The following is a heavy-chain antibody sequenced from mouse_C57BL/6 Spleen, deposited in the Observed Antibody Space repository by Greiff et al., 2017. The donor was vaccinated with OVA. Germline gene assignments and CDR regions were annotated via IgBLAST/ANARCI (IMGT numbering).Heavy chain of an antibody. Sequence: QVQLQQSGAELMKPGASVKLSCKATGYTFTGYWIEWVKQRPGHGLEWIGEILPGSGSTNYNEKFKGKATFTVDTSSTTASMQLSSLTTEDSAIYYYASNSLLSWFAYWGQGTLVTVSA. CDR2: ILPGSGST. J-gene: IGHJ3*01. CDR3: ASNSLLSWFAY. CDR1: GYTFTGYW. V-gene: IGHV1-9*01. D-gene: IGHD2-1*01.